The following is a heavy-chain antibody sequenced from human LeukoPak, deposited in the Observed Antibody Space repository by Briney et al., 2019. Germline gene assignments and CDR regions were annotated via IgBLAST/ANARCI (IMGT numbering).Heavy chain of an antibody. Sequence: PSETLSLTCSVSGGSISNYYWGWIRQPPEKRLEWIGYVSYSGSTKYNLSLRNRLTMSIDTSKNQFSLKLNSVTTADTAVYYCARDVDGGNYWYFDLWGRGTLVTVSS. J-gene: IGHJ2*01. CDR1: GGSISNYY. CDR3: ARDVDGGNYWYFDL. V-gene: IGHV4-59*01. CDR2: VSYSGST. D-gene: IGHD4-17*01.